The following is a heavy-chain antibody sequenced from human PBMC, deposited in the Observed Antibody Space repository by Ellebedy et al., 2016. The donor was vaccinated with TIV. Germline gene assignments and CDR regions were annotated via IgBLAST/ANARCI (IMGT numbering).Heavy chain of an antibody. CDR2: IYHSGAT. Sequence: SETLSLTXSVSGGSISSSSYYWGWIRQPPGKGPEWIGNIYHSGATFYNPSLKSRVTISADTSKNQFSLKLSSVTAADTAVYYCARVPLPGSYAPWNWGQGTLVTVSS. V-gene: IGHV4-39*07. D-gene: IGHD3-16*01. J-gene: IGHJ4*02. CDR1: GGSISSSSYY. CDR3: ARVPLPGSYAPWN.